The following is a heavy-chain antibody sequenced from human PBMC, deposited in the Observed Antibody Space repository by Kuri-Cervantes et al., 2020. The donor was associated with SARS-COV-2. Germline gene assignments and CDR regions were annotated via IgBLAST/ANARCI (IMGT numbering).Heavy chain of an antibody. V-gene: IGHV4-39*07. Sequence: ESLKISCTVSGGSISSSSYYWGWIRQPPGKGLEWIGSIYYSGSTYYNPSLKSRVTISVDTSKNQFSLKLSSVTAADTAVYYCARVPRFCTNGVCYAFDIWAKGQWSPSPQ. CDR3: ARVPRFCTNGVCYAFDI. CDR1: GGSISSSSYY. J-gene: IGHJ3*02. D-gene: IGHD2-8*01. CDR2: IYYSGST.